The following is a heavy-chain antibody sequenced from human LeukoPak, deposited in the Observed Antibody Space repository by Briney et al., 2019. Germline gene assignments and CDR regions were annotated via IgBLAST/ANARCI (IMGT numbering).Heavy chain of an antibody. J-gene: IGHJ4*02. CDR1: GFTFSSYS. D-gene: IGHD4-17*01. CDR2: ITSSSSTI. CDR3: ARDPTEYFDY. Sequence: PGGSLRLSCAASGFTFSSYSMNWVRQAPGKGLEWVSCITSSSSTIYYADSVKGRFTISRDNAKNSLYLQMNSLRAEDTAVYYCARDPTEYFDYWGQGTLVTVSS. V-gene: IGHV3-48*01.